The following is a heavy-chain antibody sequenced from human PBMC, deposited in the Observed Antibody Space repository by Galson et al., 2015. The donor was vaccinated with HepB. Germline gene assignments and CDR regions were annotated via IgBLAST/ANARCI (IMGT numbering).Heavy chain of an antibody. CDR3: ARGMDIVVEPAAIVDAFVI. V-gene: IGHV1-69*13. CDR2: IIPIFNTA. D-gene: IGHD2-2*02. Sequence: SVKVSCKAAGGTFSSYAINWVRQAPGQGLEWTGGIIPIFNTANYVQKFQGRVTITADESTSTAYMELSSLRSEDTAVYYCARGMDIVVEPAAIVDAFVIWGQGTMVTVSS. J-gene: IGHJ3*02. CDR1: GGTFSSYA.